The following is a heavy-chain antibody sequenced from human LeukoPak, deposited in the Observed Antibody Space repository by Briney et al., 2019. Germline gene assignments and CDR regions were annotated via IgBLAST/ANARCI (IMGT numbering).Heavy chain of an antibody. D-gene: IGHD2-15*01. Sequence: GGSLRLSCAASGFTFDDYTMHWVRHAPGKGLEWVSLISWDGGSTYYADSVKGRFTISRDNAKNSLYLQMNSLRAEDTALYYCAKVRSGRGRSNAFDIWGQGTMVTVSS. CDR1: GFTFDDYT. J-gene: IGHJ3*02. CDR2: ISWDGGST. V-gene: IGHV3-43*01. CDR3: AKVRSGRGRSNAFDI.